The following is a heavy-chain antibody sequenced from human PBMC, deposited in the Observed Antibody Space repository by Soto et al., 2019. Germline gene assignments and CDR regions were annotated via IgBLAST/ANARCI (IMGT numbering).Heavy chain of an antibody. CDR1: GGSISSSSYY. CDR3: ARTGPYFWSGYFPYYFDY. D-gene: IGHD3-3*01. V-gene: IGHV4-39*01. Sequence: PSETLSLTCTVSGGSISSSSYYWGWIRQPPGKGLEWIGSIYYSGSTYYNPSLKSRVTISVDTSKNQFSLKLSSVTAADTAVYYCARTGPYFWSGYFPYYFDYWGQATLVTVSS. J-gene: IGHJ4*02. CDR2: IYYSGST.